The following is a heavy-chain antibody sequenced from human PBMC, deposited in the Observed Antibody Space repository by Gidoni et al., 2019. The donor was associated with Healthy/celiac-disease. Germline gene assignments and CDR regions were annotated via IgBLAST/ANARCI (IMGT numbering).Heavy chain of an antibody. CDR2: IWYAGSNK. D-gene: IGHD6-13*01. J-gene: IGHJ6*02. V-gene: IGHV3-33*01. CDR1: GFTFSSYC. Sequence: QVQLVESGGGVVQPGRSLRLACAASGFTFSSYCMHWVLQAPGKGREWVAVIWYAGSNKYYADSVKGRFTISRDNSKNTLYLQMNSLRAEETAVYYCARGPAAAYGMDVWGQGTTVTVSS. CDR3: ARGPAAAYGMDV.